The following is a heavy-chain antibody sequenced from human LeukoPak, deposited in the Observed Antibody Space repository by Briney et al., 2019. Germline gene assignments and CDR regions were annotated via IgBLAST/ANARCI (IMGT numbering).Heavy chain of an antibody. CDR2: INPNSGGT. D-gene: IGHD1-26*01. Sequence: ASVKVSCKASGYTFTGYYMHWVRQAPGQGLEWMGWINPNSGGTNYAQKLQGRVTMTTDTSTSTAYMELRSLRSDDTAVYYCARDYAKRSSTPDYWGQGTLVTVSS. CDR1: GYTFTGYY. CDR3: ARDYAKRSSTPDY. J-gene: IGHJ4*02. V-gene: IGHV1-2*02.